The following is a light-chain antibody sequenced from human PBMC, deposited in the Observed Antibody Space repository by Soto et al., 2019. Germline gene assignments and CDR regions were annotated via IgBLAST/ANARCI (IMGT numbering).Light chain of an antibody. CDR3: QQYDNLPLT. V-gene: IGKV1-33*01. J-gene: IGKJ3*01. CDR2: DAS. Sequence: DIQMTQSPSSLSASVGDRFTITCQASQDISNYLNWYQQKPGKAPKLLIYDASNLETGVPSRFSGSGSETDFTFTINSLQPEDIATYYCQQYDNLPLTFGPGTKVDIK. CDR1: QDISNY.